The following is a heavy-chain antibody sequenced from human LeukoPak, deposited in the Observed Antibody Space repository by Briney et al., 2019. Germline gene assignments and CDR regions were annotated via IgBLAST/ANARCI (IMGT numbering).Heavy chain of an antibody. D-gene: IGHD3-10*01. CDR2: IFSSGKT. CDR3: VRGLYGSGDY. V-gene: IGHV4-4*07. CDR1: GGSISGYY. Sequence: SETLSLTCTVSGGSISGYYWNWIRQPAGKGLEWIGRIFSSGKTNYNPSLQSRVTTSVDTSENHFSLKLTSVTAADTAVYYCVRGLYGSGDYWGQETLVTVSS. J-gene: IGHJ4*02.